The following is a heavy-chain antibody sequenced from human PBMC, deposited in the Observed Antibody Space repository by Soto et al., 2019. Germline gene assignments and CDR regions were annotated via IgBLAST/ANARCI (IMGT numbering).Heavy chain of an antibody. D-gene: IGHD3-10*01. Sequence: QVQLVQSGAEVKKPGASVKVSCKASGYTFSNYGISWVRQPPGQGPEWMGWINVYNGKTNYAQKLQGRVTMTTDTSTNTIYMELRSLKSDDTAVYYCARSAGVVDGDDYWGQGTLVTVSA. CDR1: GYTFSNYG. CDR2: INVYNGKT. V-gene: IGHV1-18*01. J-gene: IGHJ4*02. CDR3: ARSAGVVDGDDY.